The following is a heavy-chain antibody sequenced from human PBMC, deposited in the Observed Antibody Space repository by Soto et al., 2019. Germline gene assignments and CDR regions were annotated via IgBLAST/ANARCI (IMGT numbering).Heavy chain of an antibody. D-gene: IGHD3-10*01. V-gene: IGHV4-59*12. CDR3: ARERRQYYYGSGSYSYYYYGMDV. J-gene: IGHJ6*02. CDR1: GGSISSSS. Sequence: SETLSLTCTVSGGSISSSSWNWIRQAPGKRLEWIGGIYYTGSTNFSPSLESRVAMSLDTSKNQFSLRLSSVTAADTAVYYCARERRQYYYGSGSYSYYYYGMDVWGQGTTVTVSS. CDR2: IYYTGST.